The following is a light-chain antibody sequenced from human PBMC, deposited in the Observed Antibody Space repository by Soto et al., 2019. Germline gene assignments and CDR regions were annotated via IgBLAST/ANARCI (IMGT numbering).Light chain of an antibody. CDR3: QHYGSSPST. CDR1: QSVSSSY. V-gene: IGKV3-20*01. CDR2: GAS. Sequence: EIVLTQSPGTLSLSPGERATLSCRASQSVSSSYLAWYQQKPGQAPRLLIYGASSRTTGIPERFSGSGSGTDFTLTISRLEPEDFAVYDCQHYGSSPSTFGQGTRLEIK. J-gene: IGKJ5*01.